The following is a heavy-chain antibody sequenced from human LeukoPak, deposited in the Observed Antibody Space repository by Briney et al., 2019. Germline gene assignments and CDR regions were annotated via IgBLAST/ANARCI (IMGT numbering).Heavy chain of an antibody. CDR3: ARDTLWFGELLTPFDS. D-gene: IGHD3-10*01. J-gene: IGHJ4*02. CDR2: INPSGGST. CDR1: GYTFTSYY. V-gene: IGHV1-46*01. Sequence: ASVKVSCKASGYTFTSYYMHWVRQAPGQGLEWMGIINPSGGSTSYAQKFQGRVTMTRDTSTSTVYMELRSLRSDDTAVYYCARDTLWFGELLTPFDSWGPGTLVTVSS.